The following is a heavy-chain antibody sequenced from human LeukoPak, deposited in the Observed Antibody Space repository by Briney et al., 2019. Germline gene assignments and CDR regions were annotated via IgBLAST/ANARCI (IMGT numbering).Heavy chain of an antibody. D-gene: IGHD1-26*01. Sequence: SQTLSLTCPISGDSFSSNSAAWNWLRQSPSRGLEWLGRTYYRSKWYNDYAVSVKSRITINPDTSKNQFSLQLNSVTPEVTAVYYCARDRGGSRSYSFDSWGQGTLVTVSS. CDR2: TYYRSKWYN. CDR1: GDSFSSNSAA. J-gene: IGHJ4*02. CDR3: ARDRGGSRSYSFDS. V-gene: IGHV6-1*01.